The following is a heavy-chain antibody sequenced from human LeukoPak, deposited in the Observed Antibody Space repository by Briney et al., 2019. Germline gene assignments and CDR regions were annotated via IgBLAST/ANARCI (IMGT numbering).Heavy chain of an antibody. CDR1: GLTFSNYG. V-gene: IGHV3-23*01. D-gene: IGHD3-10*01. J-gene: IGHJ6*03. CDR2: ISGSGGNT. CDR3: ARSLRVRGVPDYMDV. Sequence: GGSLRLSCAASGLTFSNYGMSWVRQAPGKGLEWVSAISGSGGNTYYADSVKGRFTISRDNSKNTLYLQMNSLRAEDTAVYYCARSLRVRGVPDYMDVWGKGTTVTISS.